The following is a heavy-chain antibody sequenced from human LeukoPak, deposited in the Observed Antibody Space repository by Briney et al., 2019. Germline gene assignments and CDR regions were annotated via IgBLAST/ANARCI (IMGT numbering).Heavy chain of an antibody. CDR1: GASISNTSY. D-gene: IGHD6-6*01. J-gene: IGHJ4*02. Sequence: SETLSLTCTVSGASISNTSYWGWIRQPPGKGLEWIGSLYYSGSTYYNPSLKSRVTISVDTSKNQFSLKLKSVTAADTAVYYCARLSSFYWGQGTLVSASS. CDR2: LYYSGST. CDR3: ARLSSFY. V-gene: IGHV4-39*01.